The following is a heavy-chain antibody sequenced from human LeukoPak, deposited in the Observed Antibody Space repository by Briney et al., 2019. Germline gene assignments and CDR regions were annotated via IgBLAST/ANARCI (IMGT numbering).Heavy chain of an antibody. CDR2: ISSSGSTI. Sequence: GGSLRLSCAASGFTFSSYAMSWVRQAPGKGLEWVSYISSSGSTIYYADSVKGRFTISRDNAKNSLYLQMNSLRAEDTAVYYCARDCPRADAFDIWGQGTMVTVSS. CDR3: ARDCPRADAFDI. J-gene: IGHJ3*02. V-gene: IGHV3-48*04. CDR1: GFTFSSYA.